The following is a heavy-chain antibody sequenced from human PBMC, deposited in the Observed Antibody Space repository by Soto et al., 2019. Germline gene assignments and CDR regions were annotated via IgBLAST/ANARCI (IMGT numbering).Heavy chain of an antibody. D-gene: IGHD3-22*01. CDR2: TYYNGNA. CDR3: ARHFVAVVIKGWGY. J-gene: IGHJ4*02. V-gene: IGHV4-39*01. Sequence: QLQLQESGPGLVKPSETLSLTCTVSGASIDRSNYYCDWIRQPPGKGLEWIGTTYYNGNAYYNPSLKSRVTMSVDTSKNPFSLKLISVTAADTAVYYCARHFVAVVIKGWGYWGQGTLVTVSS. CDR1: GASIDRSNYY.